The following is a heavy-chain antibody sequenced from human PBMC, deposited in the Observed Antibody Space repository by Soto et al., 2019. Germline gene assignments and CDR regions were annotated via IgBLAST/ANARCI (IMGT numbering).Heavy chain of an antibody. CDR3: ARLEGLATISYYFDF. CDR1: DDTINSDKYY. D-gene: IGHD3-9*01. CDR2: IYYRGNA. J-gene: IGHJ4*02. V-gene: IGHV4-39*01. Sequence: PSXTLSLTCSVADDTINSDKYYWGWIRQPPGKGLEWIGSIYYRGNAYYNPSLQTRVTISLDKSRSQFSLKLNSVTAADSAVYFCARLEGLATISYYFDFWGPGALVTVSS.